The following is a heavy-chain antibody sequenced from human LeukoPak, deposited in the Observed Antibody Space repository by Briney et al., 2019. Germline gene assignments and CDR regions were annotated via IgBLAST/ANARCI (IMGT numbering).Heavy chain of an antibody. V-gene: IGHV4-39*07. CDR3: AREAGRNWFDP. CDR2: IVNSGNT. CDR1: GGSISSSSNY. Sequence: SETLSLTCTVSGGSISSSSNYWGWIRQPPGKGLEWIGSIVNSGNTYYNPSLKRRVTMSVDTSKNQLSLKLSSVTAADTAVYYCAREAGRNWFDPWGQGTLVTVSS. J-gene: IGHJ5*02.